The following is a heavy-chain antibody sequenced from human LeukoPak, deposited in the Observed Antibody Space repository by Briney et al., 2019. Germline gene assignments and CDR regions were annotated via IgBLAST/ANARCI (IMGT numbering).Heavy chain of an antibody. CDR3: AATPHYYDSSGPVRA. J-gene: IGHJ5*02. D-gene: IGHD3-22*01. Sequence: SETLSLTCTVSGRSISSYYWSWIRQPPGKGLEWMGYIYYSGSPNYNPSLKSRVTISVDTSKNQFSLKLSSVAAAESAVYCGAATPHYYDSSGPVRAWGQGTLVTVSS. CDR2: IYYSGSP. CDR1: GRSISSYY. V-gene: IGHV4-59*01.